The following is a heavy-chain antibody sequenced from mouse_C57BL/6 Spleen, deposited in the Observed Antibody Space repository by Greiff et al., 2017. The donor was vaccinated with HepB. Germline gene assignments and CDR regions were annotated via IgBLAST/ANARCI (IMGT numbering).Heavy chain of an antibody. CDR2: INPNNGGT. CDR3: ARGIITTVVESPYWYFDV. Sequence: EVQLQQSGPELVKPGASVKISCKASGYTFTDYYMNWVKQSHGKSLEWIGDINPNNGGTSYNQKFKGKATLTVDKSSSTAYMELRSLTSEDSAVYYCARGIITTVVESPYWYFDVWGTGTTVTVSS. D-gene: IGHD1-1*01. J-gene: IGHJ1*03. CDR1: GYTFTDYY. V-gene: IGHV1-26*01.